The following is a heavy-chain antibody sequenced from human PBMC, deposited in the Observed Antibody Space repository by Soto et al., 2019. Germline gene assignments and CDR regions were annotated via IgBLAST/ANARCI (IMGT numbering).Heavy chain of an antibody. CDR1: GFTFSSYG. CDR2: ISYDGGNE. V-gene: IGHV3-30*18. CDR3: AKDRYSGTYPTDFDY. Sequence: QGQLLESGGGMVQPGGSLRLSCAGSGFTFSSYGIHWVRQAPGKGLEWVALISYDGGNEKYTESVKDRFTISRDDSHNVAYLQMSSLRTEDTAMYYCAKDRYSGTYPTDFDYWGQGSLVTVSS. D-gene: IGHD1-26*01. J-gene: IGHJ4*02.